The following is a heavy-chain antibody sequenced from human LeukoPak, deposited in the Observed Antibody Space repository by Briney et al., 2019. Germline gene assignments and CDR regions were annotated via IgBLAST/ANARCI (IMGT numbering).Heavy chain of an antibody. CDR3: AKDRGSSVYVEHLDY. Sequence: PAGSLRLSCAASGFTFSNYGRHWIRQAPGKGLEWMAFLQFDGSNKNYGDSVKGRFTISRDNSKHTLYLQMNNLRSEDTAVYYCAKDRGSSVYVEHLDYWGQGTLVSVSS. J-gene: IGHJ4*02. CDR2: LQFDGSNK. CDR1: GFTFSNYG. D-gene: IGHD5/OR15-5a*01. V-gene: IGHV3-30*02.